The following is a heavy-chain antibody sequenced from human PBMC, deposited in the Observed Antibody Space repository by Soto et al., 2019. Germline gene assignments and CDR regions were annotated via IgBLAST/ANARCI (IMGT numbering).Heavy chain of an antibody. CDR2: INPSGGST. CDR1: GYTFTSYY. CDR3: ARDLSLELTPLYYYYGMDV. D-gene: IGHD1-7*01. V-gene: IGHV1-46*01. Sequence: GASVKISCKASGYTFTSYYMYWVRQAPGQGLEWMGIINPSGGSTSYAQKFQGRVTMTRDTSTSTVYMELSSLRSEDTAVYYCARDLSLELTPLYYYYGMDVWGQGTTVTVSS. J-gene: IGHJ6*02.